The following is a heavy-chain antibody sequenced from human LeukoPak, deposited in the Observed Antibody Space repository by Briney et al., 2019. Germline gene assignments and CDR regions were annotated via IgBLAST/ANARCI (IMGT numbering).Heavy chain of an antibody. Sequence: PGGSLRLSYVAWGLTFSSYWMHWVRQAPGKGLVWLSRLKRGGSTNYANSVKGRFTISRDQTKNTVALPNDSLRAGGTGRYFCGIAPSEIGGYYPEYFRHWGQGTLVTVSS. J-gene: IGHJ1*01. CDR3: GIAPSEIGGYYPEYFRH. V-gene: IGHV3-74*01. CDR2: LKRGGST. CDR1: GLTFSSYW. D-gene: IGHD3-22*01.